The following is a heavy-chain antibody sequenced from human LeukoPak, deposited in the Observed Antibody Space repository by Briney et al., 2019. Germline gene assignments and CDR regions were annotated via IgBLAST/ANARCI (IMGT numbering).Heavy chain of an antibody. V-gene: IGHV4-39*01. CDR3: ATQRRYSSSWYPDYYYYYYMDV. CDR1: GGSISSSSYY. CDR2: IYYSGST. Sequence: SETLSLTCTVSGGSISSSSYYWGWIRQPPGKGLEWIGSIYYSGSTYYNPSLKSRVTISVDTSKNQFSLKLSSVTAADTAVYYCATQRRYSSSWYPDYYYYYYMDVWGKGTTVTVSS. D-gene: IGHD6-13*01. J-gene: IGHJ6*03.